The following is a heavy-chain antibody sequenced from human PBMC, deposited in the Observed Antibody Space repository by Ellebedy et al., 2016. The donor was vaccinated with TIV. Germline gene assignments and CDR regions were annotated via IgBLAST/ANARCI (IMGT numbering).Heavy chain of an antibody. CDR2: IYYSGST. CDR3: ARGEVTLYYYGMDV. Sequence: MPSETLSLTCTVSGCSISSYYWSWIRQPPGKGLEWLGYIYYSGSTNYNPSLKSRVTISVDTSKNQFSLKLSSVTAADTAVYYCARGEVTLYYYGMDVWGQGTTVTVSS. CDR1: GCSISSYY. V-gene: IGHV4-59*01. J-gene: IGHJ6*02.